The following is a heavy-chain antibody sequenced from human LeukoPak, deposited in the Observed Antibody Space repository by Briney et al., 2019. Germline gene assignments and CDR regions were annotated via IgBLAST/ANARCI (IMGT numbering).Heavy chain of an antibody. CDR2: IYAGDNT. V-gene: IGHV3-66*01. D-gene: IGHD5-12*01. J-gene: IGHJ4*02. Sequence: GGSLRLSCSASGFTVRNTYMAWIRQSPGKGLEGVSAIYAGDNTNYAHSVKGRFTISRANSKNTMYLQMNSLRAEDTAVYYCAAEPGYSGYDYDLACWGEGTLVTVSS. CDR3: AAEPGYSGYDYDLAC. CDR1: GFTVRNTY.